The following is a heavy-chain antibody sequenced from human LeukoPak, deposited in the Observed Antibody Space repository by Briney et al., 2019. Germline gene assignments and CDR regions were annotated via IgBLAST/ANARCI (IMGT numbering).Heavy chain of an antibody. Sequence: SETLSLTCTVSGGSISRHYWSWIQQPPGKGLEWIGYVYYSRSTNYNPSLKSRVTISVDTSKNQFSLELSSVTAADTAVYYCARSRITMVRGVITYYYYYGMDVWGQGTTVTVSS. CDR3: ARSRITMVRGVITYYYYYGMDV. CDR2: VYYSRST. CDR1: GGSISRHY. D-gene: IGHD3-10*01. J-gene: IGHJ6*02. V-gene: IGHV4-59*11.